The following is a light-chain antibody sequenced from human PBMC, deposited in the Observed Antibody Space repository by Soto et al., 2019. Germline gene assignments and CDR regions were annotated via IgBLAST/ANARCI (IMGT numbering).Light chain of an antibody. CDR2: DVN. J-gene: IGLJ1*01. CDR3: CSYTTISTLA. Sequence: QSVLTQPASVSGSPGQSITMSCTGTSSDVGGYNYVSWYQQHPGKAPKLMIYDVNNRPSGVSNRFSGSKSGNTASLTISGLQAEDEADYYCCSYTTISTLAFGTGTKVTVL. V-gene: IGLV2-14*01. CDR1: SSDVGGYNY.